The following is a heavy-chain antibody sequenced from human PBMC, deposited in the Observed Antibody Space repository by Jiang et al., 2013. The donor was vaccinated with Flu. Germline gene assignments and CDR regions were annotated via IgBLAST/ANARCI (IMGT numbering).Heavy chain of an antibody. CDR3: ARLSSGWSYYFDY. Sequence: GPGLVKPSETLSLTCTVSGGSISSYYWSWIRQPPGKGLEWIGYIYYSGSTNYNPSLKSRVTISVDTSKNQFSLKLSSVTAADTAVYYCARLSSGWSYYFDYWGQGTLVTVSS. J-gene: IGHJ4*02. CDR2: IYYSGST. V-gene: IGHV4-59*08. D-gene: IGHD6-19*01. CDR1: GGSISSYY.